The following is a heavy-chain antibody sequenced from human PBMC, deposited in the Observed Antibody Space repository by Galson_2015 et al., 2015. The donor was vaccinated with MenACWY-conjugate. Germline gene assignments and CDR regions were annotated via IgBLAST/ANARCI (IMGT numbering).Heavy chain of an antibody. CDR3: ARRYCSGGSCYSGVHDWFDP. D-gene: IGHD2-15*01. J-gene: IGHJ5*02. Sequence: QSGAEVKKPGESLTISCEASGYSFTNYWIGWVRQMPGKGLEWMGIIYPADSDTRYSPSFQGQVTMSADKSISTAYLQWSSLKASDTAMYYCARRYCSGGSCYSGVHDWFDPWGQGTLVTVSS. V-gene: IGHV5-51*01. CDR1: GYSFTNYW. CDR2: IYPADSDT.